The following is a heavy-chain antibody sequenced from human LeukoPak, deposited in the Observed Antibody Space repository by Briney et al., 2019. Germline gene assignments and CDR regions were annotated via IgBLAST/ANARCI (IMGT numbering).Heavy chain of an antibody. CDR3: AGSPWDSSAPDY. V-gene: IGHV1-69*13. CDR1: GGTFNSYA. Sequence: ASVKVSCKASGGTFNSYAITWVRQAPGQGLEWMGGIIPIFGTAKYAQKFQGRVTITADVYTSTSFLELSSLTSEDTALYYCAGSPWDSSAPDYWGQGTLVTVSS. J-gene: IGHJ4*02. CDR2: IIPIFGTA. D-gene: IGHD3-22*01.